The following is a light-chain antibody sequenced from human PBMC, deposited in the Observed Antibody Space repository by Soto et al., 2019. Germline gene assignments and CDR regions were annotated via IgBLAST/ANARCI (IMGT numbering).Light chain of an antibody. CDR2: TAS. CDR3: QWYSGSQT. J-gene: IGKJ4*01. CDR1: QRISTY. Sequence: DIQLTQAPSSLSASVGDRITITCRASQRISTYLNWYQQKPGKAPELVIYTASSLESGVPSRFSGSGSGTDFTLTISRLEPEDFAVYYCQWYSGSQTFGGGTKVEIK. V-gene: IGKV1-39*02.